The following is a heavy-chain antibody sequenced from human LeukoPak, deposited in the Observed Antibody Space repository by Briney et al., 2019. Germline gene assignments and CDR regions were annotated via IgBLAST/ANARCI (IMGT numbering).Heavy chain of an antibody. Sequence: GGSLRLSCAASGFTFSSYGMHWVRQAPGKGLVWVSRINEDGSTTNYADSVKGRSTIFRDNAKNTLYLQMNSLRAEDTAVYYCVRDLGGRSGHWGQGTLVTVSS. CDR3: VRDLGGRSGH. V-gene: IGHV3-74*01. CDR2: INEDGSTT. J-gene: IGHJ4*02. CDR1: GFTFSSYG. D-gene: IGHD1-26*01.